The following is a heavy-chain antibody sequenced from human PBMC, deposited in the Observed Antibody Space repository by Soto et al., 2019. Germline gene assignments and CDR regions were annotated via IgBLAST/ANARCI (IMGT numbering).Heavy chain of an antibody. CDR1: GFTFSSYA. D-gene: IGHD6-19*01. Sequence: GGSLRLSCAASGFTFSSYAMHWVRQAPGKGLEYVSAISSNGGSTYYANSVKDRFTISRDNSKNTLYLQMGSLRAEDMAVYYCARGAVAGTGGIGYWGQGTLVTVSS. CDR3: ARGAVAGTGGIGY. CDR2: ISSNGGST. V-gene: IGHV3-64*01. J-gene: IGHJ4*02.